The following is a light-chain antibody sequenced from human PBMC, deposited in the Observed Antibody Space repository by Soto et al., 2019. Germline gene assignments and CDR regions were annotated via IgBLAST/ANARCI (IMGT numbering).Light chain of an antibody. CDR3: QQYNNWPTWT. Sequence: EIVLTQSPGTLSLSPGERATLSCRASQTVRNNYLAWYQQKPCQAPRLLIYGASTRATGIPARFSGSGSGTEFTPTISSLQSQDFAVYYCQQYNNWPTWTFGQGTKVDIK. V-gene: IGKV3-15*01. CDR1: QTVRNN. J-gene: IGKJ1*01. CDR2: GAS.